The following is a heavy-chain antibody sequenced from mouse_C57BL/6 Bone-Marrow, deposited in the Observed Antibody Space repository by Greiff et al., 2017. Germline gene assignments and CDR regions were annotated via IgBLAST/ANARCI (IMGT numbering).Heavy chain of an antibody. J-gene: IGHJ4*01. Sequence: EVQLQESGPGLVKPSQSLSLTCSVTGYSITSGYYWNWIRQFPGNKLEWMGYISYDGSNNYNPSLKNRISITRDTSKNQFFLKWNSVTTEDTATYYCARDYDYAMDDWGQGTSVTVSS. D-gene: IGHD1-1*02. CDR3: ARDYDYAMDD. V-gene: IGHV3-6*01. CDR2: ISYDGSN. CDR1: GYSITSGYY.